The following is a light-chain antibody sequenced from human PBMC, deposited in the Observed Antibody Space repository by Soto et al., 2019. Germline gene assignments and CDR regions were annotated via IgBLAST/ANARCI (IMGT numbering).Light chain of an antibody. V-gene: IGLV2-14*01. CDR1: SSDVGGYNY. CDR2: DVS. CDR3: APYTSSTPPGV. J-gene: IGLJ3*02. Sequence: QSALTQPASVSGSPGQSITISCTGTSSDVGGYNYVSWYQQHPGKAPKLMIYDVSNRPSGVSNRFSGSKSGNTASLTISGPRAEDGAIYNCAPYTSSTPPGVFGGGT.